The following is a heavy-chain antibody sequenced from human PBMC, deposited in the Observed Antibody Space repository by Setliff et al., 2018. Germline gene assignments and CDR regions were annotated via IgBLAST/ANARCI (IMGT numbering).Heavy chain of an antibody. J-gene: IGHJ5*02. CDR2: IYPGDSDT. Sequence: GESLKISCKGSGYSFTSYWIGWVRQMPGKGLEWMGIIYPGDSDTRYSPSFQGQVTISADKSISTAYLQWSSLKASDTAMYYCARPGGFCDSNGCWDGDSTLEGRVVVGAPTIIDTPNPLQPLPWG. D-gene: IGHD2-2*01. CDR3: ARPGGFCDSNGCWDGDSTLEGRVVVGAPTIIDTPNPLQPLP. CDR1: GYSFTSYW. V-gene: IGHV5-51*01.